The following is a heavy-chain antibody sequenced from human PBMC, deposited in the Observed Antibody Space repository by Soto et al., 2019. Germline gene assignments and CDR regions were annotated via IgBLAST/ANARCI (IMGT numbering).Heavy chain of an antibody. J-gene: IGHJ3*02. CDR2: IIPIFGTA. Sequence: QVQLVQSGAEVKKPGSSVKVSCKASGGTFSSYAISWVRQAPGQGLEWMGGIIPIFGTANYAQKFQGRVTMTEAESTSTAYMELSSLCSEDTAVYYCERTYEKRGYSYGWHAFDIWGQGTMVTVSS. D-gene: IGHD5-18*01. CDR1: GGTFSSYA. CDR3: ERTYEKRGYSYGWHAFDI. V-gene: IGHV1-69*01.